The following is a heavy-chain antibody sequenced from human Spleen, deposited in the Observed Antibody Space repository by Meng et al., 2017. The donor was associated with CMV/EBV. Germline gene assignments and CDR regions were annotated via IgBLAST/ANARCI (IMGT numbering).Heavy chain of an antibody. J-gene: IGHJ4*02. Sequence: GGSLRLSCTVSGFSFLSYSMSWVRQAPGKGLEWVSSISNSYDYTYYADSVRGRFTISRDNAKNSVFLQMDSLRADDTAVYYCARAPYVAYERYYFDFWGQGALVTVSS. CDR3: ARAPYVAYERYYFDF. D-gene: IGHD4-17*01. CDR1: GFSFLSYS. CDR2: ISNSYDYT. V-gene: IGHV3-21*01.